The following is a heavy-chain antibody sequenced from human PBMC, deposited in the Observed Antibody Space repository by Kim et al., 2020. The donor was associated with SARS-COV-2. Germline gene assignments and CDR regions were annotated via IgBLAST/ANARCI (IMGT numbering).Heavy chain of an antibody. Sequence: SETLSLTCTVSTYSISSSYYWGWIRQSPGKGLEWIGSIFHSGSTYYNPSLKSRVTISVDTSKKQFSLKLRSVTAADTAVYYCVRDHSEAAGKGAPDYWGLGTLVTVSS. D-gene: IGHD6-13*01. CDR1: TYSISSSYY. J-gene: IGHJ4*02. CDR2: IFHSGST. V-gene: IGHV4-38-2*02. CDR3: VRDHSEAAGKGAPDY.